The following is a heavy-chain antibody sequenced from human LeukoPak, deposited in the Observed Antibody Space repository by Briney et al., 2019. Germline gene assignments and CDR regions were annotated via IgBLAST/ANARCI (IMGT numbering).Heavy chain of an antibody. V-gene: IGHV3-7*01. CDR1: GGSMTASY. Sequence: PSETLSLTCTVSGGSMTASYWSWIRQPPGKGLEWVANIKQDGSEKYYVGSVKGRFTISRDNAKNSLYLQMNSLRAEDTAVYYCARIRSFTYYDFWSGYPGGVGYFDYWGQGTLVTVSS. CDR2: IKQDGSEK. D-gene: IGHD3-3*01. CDR3: ARIRSFTYYDFWSGYPGGVGYFDY. J-gene: IGHJ4*02.